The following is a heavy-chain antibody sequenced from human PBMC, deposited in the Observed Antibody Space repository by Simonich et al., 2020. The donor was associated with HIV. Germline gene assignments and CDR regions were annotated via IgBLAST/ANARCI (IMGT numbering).Heavy chain of an antibody. CDR3: ASCCGDCYHFDY. CDR2: INHSRST. Sequence: QVQLQQWGAGLLKPSETLSLTCAVYGGSFTGYYWSWIRQPPGKGLEWIGEINHSRSTNYNPSLKSRVTISVDTSKNQFSLKLSSVTAADTAVYYCASCCGDCYHFDYWGQGTLVTVSS. J-gene: IGHJ4*02. V-gene: IGHV4-34*01. CDR1: GGSFTGYY. D-gene: IGHD2-21*02.